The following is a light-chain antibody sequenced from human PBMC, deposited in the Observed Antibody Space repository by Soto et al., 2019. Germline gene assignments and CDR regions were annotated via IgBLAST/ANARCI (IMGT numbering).Light chain of an antibody. CDR2: GAS. J-gene: IGKJ4*01. Sequence: EIVLTQSPGTLYLSPGERATLSCRASQSVSSSYLAWYQQKPGQAPRLLIYGASSRATGIPDRFSDSGSGTDFTLTISRLEPEDFAVYYCPQYGSSPLTFGGGTKVEIK. CDR1: QSVSSSY. CDR3: PQYGSSPLT. V-gene: IGKV3-20*01.